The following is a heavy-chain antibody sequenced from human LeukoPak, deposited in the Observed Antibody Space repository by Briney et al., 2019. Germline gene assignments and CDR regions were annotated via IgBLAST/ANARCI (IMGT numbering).Heavy chain of an antibody. CDR3: ARSSITMVRGVTYDY. D-gene: IGHD3-10*01. J-gene: IGHJ4*02. Sequence: ASVKVSCKASGYTFTGYYMHWVRQAPGQGLEWMGWINPNSGGTNYAQKFQGRVTMTRDTSISTAYMELSRVRSDDTAVYYCARSSITMVRGVTYDYWGQGTQVTVSS. CDR2: INPNSGGT. V-gene: IGHV1-2*02. CDR1: GYTFTGYY.